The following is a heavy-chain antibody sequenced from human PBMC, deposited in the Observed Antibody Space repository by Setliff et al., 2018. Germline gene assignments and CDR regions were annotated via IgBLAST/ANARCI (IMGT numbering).Heavy chain of an antibody. D-gene: IGHD3-3*01. Sequence: LRLSCAASGFTFSSYAMSWVHQAPGKGLDWVSALSGTGGSTYYADSVKGRFTISRDNSKNTLYLQINSLRVEDTALYYCAKESGFWSGLSLDNWGQGTLVTVSS. CDR3: AKESGFWSGLSLDN. V-gene: IGHV3-23*01. CDR1: GFTFSSYA. J-gene: IGHJ4*02. CDR2: LSGTGGST.